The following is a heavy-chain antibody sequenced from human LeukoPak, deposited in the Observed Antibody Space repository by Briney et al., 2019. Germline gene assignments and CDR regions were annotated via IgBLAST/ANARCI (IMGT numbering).Heavy chain of an antibody. CDR3: AREARVGGALQY. V-gene: IGHV3-74*03. Sequence: GGSLRLSCAASGLTFSTYWMHWVRQTPGKGLAWVARINPDGSIRTYANSVQGRVTISRDTAKDTLFLQMNSLRAEDTAVYYCAREARVGGALQYWGQGTPVTVSS. CDR1: GLTFSTYW. J-gene: IGHJ4*02. D-gene: IGHD1-26*01. CDR2: INPDGSIR.